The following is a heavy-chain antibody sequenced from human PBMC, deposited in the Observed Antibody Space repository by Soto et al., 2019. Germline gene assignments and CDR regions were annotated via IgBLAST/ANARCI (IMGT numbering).Heavy chain of an antibody. J-gene: IGHJ4*02. CDR3: ARRPSGSYFGY. V-gene: IGHV4-39*01. Sequence: SETLSLTCTVSGGSISSSSYYWGWIRQPPGKGLEWIGSIYHSGSTYYNPSLKSRVTISVDTSKNQFSLKLSSVTAADTAVYYCARRPSGSYFGYWGQGTQVTVSS. CDR2: IYHSGST. D-gene: IGHD1-26*01. CDR1: GGSISSSSYY.